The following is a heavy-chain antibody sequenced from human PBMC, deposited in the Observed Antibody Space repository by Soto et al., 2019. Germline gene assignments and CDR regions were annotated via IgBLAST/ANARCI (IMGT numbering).Heavy chain of an antibody. Sequence: ASLKVSCKASGYTFTSYGISWVRQAPGQGLEWMGWISAYNGNTNYAQKLQGRVTMTTDTSTSTAYMELRSLRSDDTAVYYCARDSITMVRGVIYFDYWGQGTLVTVSS. J-gene: IGHJ4*02. CDR2: ISAYNGNT. CDR1: GYTFTSYG. V-gene: IGHV1-18*04. CDR3: ARDSITMVRGVIYFDY. D-gene: IGHD3-10*01.